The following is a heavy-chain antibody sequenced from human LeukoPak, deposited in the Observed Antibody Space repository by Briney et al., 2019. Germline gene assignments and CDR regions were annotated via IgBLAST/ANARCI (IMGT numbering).Heavy chain of an antibody. Sequence: SVKVSCKASGYTFTSYGISWVRQAPGQGLEWMGGILPIFDTGNYAQKFQGRVTVTADASTSTAYMELSSLRSEDTAVYYCARSNYGGHSGVWFDPWGQGTLVTVSS. CDR1: GYTFTSYG. CDR3: ARSNYGGHSGVWFDP. CDR2: ILPIFDTG. J-gene: IGHJ5*02. D-gene: IGHD4-23*01. V-gene: IGHV1-69*13.